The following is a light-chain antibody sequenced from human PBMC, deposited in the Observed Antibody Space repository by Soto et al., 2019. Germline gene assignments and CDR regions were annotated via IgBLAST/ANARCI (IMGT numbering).Light chain of an antibody. Sequence: DIQLTHSPSTLSASLLCRLPIXSPASQSISSWLAWYQQKPGKAPKLLIYDASSLESGVPSRFSGSGSGTEFTLTISSLQPDDFATYYCQQYNSMGSFGQGTKVDNK. V-gene: IGKV1-5*01. J-gene: IGKJ1*01. CDR2: DAS. CDR3: QQYNSMGS. CDR1: QSISSW.